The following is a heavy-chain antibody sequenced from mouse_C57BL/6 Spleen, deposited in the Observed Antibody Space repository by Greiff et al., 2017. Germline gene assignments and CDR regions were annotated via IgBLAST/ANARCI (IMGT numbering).Heavy chain of an antibody. CDR1: GYAFTNYL. Sequence: QVLLQQSGAELVRPGTSVQVSCKASGYAFTNYLIEWVKQRPGQGLEWIGVINPGSGGTNYNEKFKGKVTLTADKSSSTDYMQISSLTSEDSAVYFCARDGSSSSAFAYWGQGTLVTVSA. CDR2: INPGSGGT. V-gene: IGHV1-54*01. CDR3: ARDGSSSSAFAY. J-gene: IGHJ3*01. D-gene: IGHD1-1*01.